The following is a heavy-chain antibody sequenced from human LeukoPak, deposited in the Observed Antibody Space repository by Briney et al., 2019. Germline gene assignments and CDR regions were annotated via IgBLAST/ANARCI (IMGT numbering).Heavy chain of an antibody. CDR1: GFTFDDYA. CDR2: ISWNSGSI. CDR3: AKDKTGGSSSYLDY. Sequence: GRSLRLSCAASGFTFDDYAMHWVRHAPGKGLEWVSGISWNSGSIVYADSVKGRFTISRDNAKNSLYLQMNSLRAEDTALYYCAKDKTGGSSSYLDYWGQGTLVTVSS. J-gene: IGHJ4*02. D-gene: IGHD6-13*01. V-gene: IGHV3-9*01.